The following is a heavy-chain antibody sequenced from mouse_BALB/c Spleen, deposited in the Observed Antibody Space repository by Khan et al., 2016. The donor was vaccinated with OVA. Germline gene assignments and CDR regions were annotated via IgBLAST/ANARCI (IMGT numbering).Heavy chain of an antibody. CDR2: INPSNGYT. D-gene: IGHD2-14*01. Sequence: VQLQQSGAELTRPGASVKMSCKASGYTFTSYTIHWIKERPGQGLEWIGYINPSNGYTNYNQRFKDKATLTTDKSSTTAYLQLSSLPSDDSAVYNCWRDGAYHRNDGWFAYWGQGTLVTVSA. J-gene: IGHJ3*01. CDR3: WRDGAYHRNDGWFAY. V-gene: IGHV1-4*01. CDR1: GYTFTSYT.